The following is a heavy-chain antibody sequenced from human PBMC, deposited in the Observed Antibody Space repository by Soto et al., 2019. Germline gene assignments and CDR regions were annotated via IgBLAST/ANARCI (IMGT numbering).Heavy chain of an antibody. J-gene: IGHJ3*02. CDR2: INPINDNT. CDR3: ARVGSSSSDI. CDR1: GGTFSSYT. D-gene: IGHD6-6*01. Sequence: ASVKVCCKASGGTFSSYTSRWVRQATGQGLEWMGWINPINDNTGYAQKFQGRVTMTRNTSTSTAYMELSSLRFEDTAVYFCARVGSSSSDIRGQGTMVTVSS. V-gene: IGHV1-8*02.